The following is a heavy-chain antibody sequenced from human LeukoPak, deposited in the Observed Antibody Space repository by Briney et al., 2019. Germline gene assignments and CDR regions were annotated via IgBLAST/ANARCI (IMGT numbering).Heavy chain of an antibody. CDR1: GYTHTELS. Sequence: GASVKVSCKVSGYTHTELSMHWVRQAPGKGLEWMGGFDPEDGETIYAQKFQGRVTMTEDTSTDTAYMELSSLRSEDTAVYYCATRPTYWGIAVAAAGEGVYFDYWGQGTLVTVSS. V-gene: IGHV1-24*01. J-gene: IGHJ4*02. CDR3: ATRPTYWGIAVAAAGEGVYFDY. D-gene: IGHD6-19*01. CDR2: FDPEDGET.